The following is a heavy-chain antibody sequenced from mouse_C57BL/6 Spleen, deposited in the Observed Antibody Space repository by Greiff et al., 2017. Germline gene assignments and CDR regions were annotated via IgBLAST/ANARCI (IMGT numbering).Heavy chain of an antibody. Sequence: QVQLQQSGPELVKPGASVKISCKASGYAFSSSWMNWVKQRPGKGLEWIGRIYPGDGDTDYNGKFKGKATLTADKSSSTAYMQLSSLTSEDSAVYFCASCPRFITTVVDYFDYWGQGTTLTVSS. CDR2: IYPGDGDT. CDR1: GYAFSSSW. D-gene: IGHD1-1*01. CDR3: ASCPRFITTVVDYFDY. V-gene: IGHV1-82*01. J-gene: IGHJ2*01.